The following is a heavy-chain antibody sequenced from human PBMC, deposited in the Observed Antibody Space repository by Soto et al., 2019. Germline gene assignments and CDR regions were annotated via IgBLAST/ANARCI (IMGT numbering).Heavy chain of an antibody. CDR1: GGSISSYY. CDR2: IYYSGST. V-gene: IGHV4-59*01. Sequence: PSETLSLTCTVSGGSISSYYWSWIRQPPGKGLEWIGYIYYSGSTNYNPSLKSRATISVDTSKNQFSLKLTSVTAADTAVYYCARGDYYDSSGYYFDYWGQGTLVTVSS. J-gene: IGHJ4*02. CDR3: ARGDYYDSSGYYFDY. D-gene: IGHD3-22*01.